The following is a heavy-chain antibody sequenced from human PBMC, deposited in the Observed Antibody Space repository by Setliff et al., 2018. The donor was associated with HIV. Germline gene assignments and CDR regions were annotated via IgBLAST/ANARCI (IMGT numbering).Heavy chain of an antibody. J-gene: IGHJ6*02. CDR1: GGTFSSYA. CDR3: AREGDCSGGSCHYYYGMDV. Sequence: SVKVSCKASGGTFSSYAISWARQAPGQGLEWVGGIIPIFGTANYAQKFQGRVTITTDESTSTAYMELSSLRSEDTAVYYCAREGDCSGGSCHYYYGMDVWGQGTTVTVS. CDR2: IIPIFGTA. V-gene: IGHV1-69*05. D-gene: IGHD2-15*01.